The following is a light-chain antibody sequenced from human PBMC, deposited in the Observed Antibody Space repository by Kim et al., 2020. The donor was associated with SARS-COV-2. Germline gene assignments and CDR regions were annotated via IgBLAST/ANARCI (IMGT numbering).Light chain of an antibody. Sequence: SPGERATLSCRASQSVSSSYLAWYQQKPGQAPRLLIYGASSGATGIPDRFSGSGSGTDFTLTISRLEPEEFAVYYCQQYGSSPRTFGQGTKVDIK. CDR1: QSVSSSY. CDR3: QQYGSSPRT. CDR2: GAS. V-gene: IGKV3-20*01. J-gene: IGKJ1*01.